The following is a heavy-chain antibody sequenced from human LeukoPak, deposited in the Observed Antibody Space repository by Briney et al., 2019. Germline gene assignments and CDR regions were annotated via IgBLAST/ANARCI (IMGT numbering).Heavy chain of an antibody. Sequence: PGGSLRLSCAASGISVSSNYMNWVRQAPGKGLEWVSAISGSGGSTYYADSVKGRFTISRDNSKNTLYLQMNSLRAEDTAVYYCAKDPQEYYFDYWGQGTLVTVSS. J-gene: IGHJ4*02. CDR3: AKDPQEYYFDY. D-gene: IGHD3-10*01. CDR1: GISVSSNY. CDR2: ISGSGGST. V-gene: IGHV3-23*01.